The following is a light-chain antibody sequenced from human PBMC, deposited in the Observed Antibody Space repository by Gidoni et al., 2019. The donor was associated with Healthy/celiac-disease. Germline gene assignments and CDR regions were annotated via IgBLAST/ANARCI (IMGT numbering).Light chain of an antibody. CDR2: AAS. CDR1: QGINSY. CDR3: QQYYSYPWT. J-gene: IGKJ1*01. Sequence: AIRMTQFPSSFSASTGDRVTFTCRASQGINSYLAWYQQKPGKAPKLLIYAASTLQSGVPSRFSGSGSGTDFTLTISCLQSEDFATYYCQQYYSYPWTFGQGTKVEIK. V-gene: IGKV1-8*01.